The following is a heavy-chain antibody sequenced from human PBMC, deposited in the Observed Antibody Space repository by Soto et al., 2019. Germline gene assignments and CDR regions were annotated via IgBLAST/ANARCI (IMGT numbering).Heavy chain of an antibody. CDR3: ARSRLAAAGPEEYYFDY. D-gene: IGHD6-13*01. CDR1: GGTFSSYT. Sequence: SVKVSCKASGGTFSSYTISWVRQAPGQGLEWMGRIIPILGIANYAQKFQGRVTITADKSTSTAYMELSSLRSEDTAVYYCARSRLAAAGPEEYYFDYWGQGTLVTVSS. J-gene: IGHJ4*02. V-gene: IGHV1-69*02. CDR2: IIPILGIA.